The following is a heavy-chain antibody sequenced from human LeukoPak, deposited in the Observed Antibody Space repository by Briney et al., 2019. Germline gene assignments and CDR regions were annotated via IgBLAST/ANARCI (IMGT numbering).Heavy chain of an antibody. CDR1: GGSISSYY. Sequence: SETLSLTCTVSGGSISSYYWSWIRQPPGKGLEWIGYIYYSGSTNYNPSLKSRVTISVDTSKNQFSLKLSSVTAADTAVYYCARNFPYSSLGLGQWLVGNWFDPWGQGTLVTVSS. V-gene: IGHV4-59*01. J-gene: IGHJ5*02. D-gene: IGHD6-19*01. CDR2: IYYSGST. CDR3: ARNFPYSSLGLGQWLVGNWFDP.